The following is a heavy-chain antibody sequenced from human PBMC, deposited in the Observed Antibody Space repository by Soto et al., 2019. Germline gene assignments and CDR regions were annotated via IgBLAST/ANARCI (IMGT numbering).Heavy chain of an antibody. D-gene: IGHD3-16*01. CDR1: GDSVTSGNYY. CDR3: AMTNVDTYMIYWFDP. Sequence: SETLSLTCTVSGDSVTSGNYYWSWIRQPPGKGLEWIGHIYYSGSTNYSPSLKSRVTISLDTSNNQFSLKVTSVTAADTAVYYCAMTNVDTYMIYWFDPWGQGTLVTVSS. V-gene: IGHV4-61*01. J-gene: IGHJ5*01. CDR2: IYYSGST.